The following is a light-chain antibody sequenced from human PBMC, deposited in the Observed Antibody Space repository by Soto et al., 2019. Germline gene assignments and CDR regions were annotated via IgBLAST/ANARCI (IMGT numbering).Light chain of an antibody. CDR1: SSNIGAGYD. Sequence: QSVLTQPPSVSGAPGQRVTISCTGSSSNIGAGYDVHWYQQLPGTAPKLLIYGNSNRPSGVPDRFSGSNSGTSASLAITGLQAEDEADYYCQSYDSSLSVHAVFGGGTKLTVL. J-gene: IGLJ2*01. V-gene: IGLV1-40*01. CDR3: QSYDSSLSVHAV. CDR2: GNS.